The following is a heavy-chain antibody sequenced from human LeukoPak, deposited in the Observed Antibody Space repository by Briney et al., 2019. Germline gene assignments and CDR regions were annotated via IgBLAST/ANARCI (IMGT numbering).Heavy chain of an antibody. Sequence: PGGSLRLSCAASGFTFSSYAMHWVRQAPGKGLEWVAVISYDGSNKYYADSVKGRFTISRDNSKNTLYLQMNSLRAEDTAVYYCAKEDHGDYPGDYFDYWGQGTLVTVSS. CDR3: AKEDHGDYPGDYFDY. CDR2: ISYDGSNK. V-gene: IGHV3-30-3*01. CDR1: GFTFSSYA. J-gene: IGHJ4*02. D-gene: IGHD4-17*01.